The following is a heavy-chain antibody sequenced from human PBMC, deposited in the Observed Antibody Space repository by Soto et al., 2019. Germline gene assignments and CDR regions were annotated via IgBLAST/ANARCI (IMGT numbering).Heavy chain of an antibody. CDR1: GGSISSYY. CDR3: ARSWLDDSYYYYGMDV. Sequence: SETLSLTCTVSGGSISSYYWSWIRQPAGKGLEWIGRIYTSGSTNYNPSLKSRVTMSVDTSKNQFSLKLSSVTAADTAVYYCARSWLDDSYYYYGMDVWGQGTTVTVSS. J-gene: IGHJ6*02. V-gene: IGHV4-4*07. CDR2: IYTSGST. D-gene: IGHD3-22*01.